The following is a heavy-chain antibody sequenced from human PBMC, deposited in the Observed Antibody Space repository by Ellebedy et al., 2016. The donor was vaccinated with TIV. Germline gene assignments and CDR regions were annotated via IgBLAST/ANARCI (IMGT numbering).Heavy chain of an antibody. CDR2: MNPKSGNT. CDR1: GYTFASYD. D-gene: IGHD1-1*01. J-gene: IGHJ4*02. V-gene: IGHV1-8*01. CDR3: ARGRRDNWSSYLFDH. Sequence: AASVKVSCKASGYTFASYDIIWVRQANGQGLEWMGWMNPKSGNTGYAQKFQGRVTMTRNTSISTAFMELSSLRSEETAVYYCARGRRDNWSSYLFDHWGQGTLVPVSS.